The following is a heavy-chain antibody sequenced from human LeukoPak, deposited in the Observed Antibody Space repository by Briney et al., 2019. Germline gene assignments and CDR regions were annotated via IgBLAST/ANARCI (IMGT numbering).Heavy chain of an antibody. J-gene: IGHJ4*02. CDR1: GFTFDDYA. CDR2: ISWNSGST. V-gene: IGHV3-23*01. Sequence: PGGSLRLSCAASGFTFDDYAMHWVRQAPGKGLEWVSGISWNSGSTYYADSVKGRFTISRDNSKNTLYLQMNSLRAEDTAVYYCANRGGYCSSTSCYFYFDYWGQGTLVTVSS. D-gene: IGHD2-2*01. CDR3: ANRGGYCSSTSCYFYFDY.